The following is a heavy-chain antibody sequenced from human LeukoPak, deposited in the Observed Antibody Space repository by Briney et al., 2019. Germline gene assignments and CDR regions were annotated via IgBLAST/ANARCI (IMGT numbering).Heavy chain of an antibody. J-gene: IGHJ5*02. Sequence: KASETLSLTCTVSGGSISSSSYYWGWIRQPPGKGLEWIGSIYYSGSTYYNPSLKSRVTISVDTSKNQFSLKLSSVTAADTAVYYSPRVAIGFEWFDPWGQGTLVTVSS. D-gene: IGHD2-2*02. CDR2: IYYSGST. CDR3: PRVAIGFEWFDP. V-gene: IGHV4-39*07. CDR1: GGSISSSSYY.